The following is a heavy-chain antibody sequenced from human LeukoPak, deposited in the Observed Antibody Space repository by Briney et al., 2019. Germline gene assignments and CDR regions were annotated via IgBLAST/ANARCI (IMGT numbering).Heavy chain of an antibody. D-gene: IGHD3-22*01. Sequence: PGGPLRLSCAASGFTFSSYGMNWVRQAPGKGLEWVAVISYDGSNKYYADSVKGRFTISRDNSKNTLFVQMSSLRAEDTAVYYCVRGEYYSDTSSYFDYWGQGTLVTVSS. V-gene: IGHV3-30*03. J-gene: IGHJ4*02. CDR1: GFTFSSYG. CDR3: VRGEYYSDTSSYFDY. CDR2: ISYDGSNK.